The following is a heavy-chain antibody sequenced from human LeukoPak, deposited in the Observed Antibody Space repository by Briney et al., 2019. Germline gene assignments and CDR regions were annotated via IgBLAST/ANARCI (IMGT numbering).Heavy chain of an antibody. J-gene: IGHJ6*02. CDR2: MYYSGRT. CDR3: ARTFSESYYYYGLDV. D-gene: IGHD1-26*01. V-gene: IGHV4-59*01. Sequence: SETLSLTCAVYGGSFSGYYWSWIRQPPGKGLEWIGYMYYSGRTNYNPSLKSRVTISVDTSKNQFSLKLSSVTAADTAVYYCARTFSESYYYYGLDVWGQGTTVTVSS. CDR1: GGSFSGYY.